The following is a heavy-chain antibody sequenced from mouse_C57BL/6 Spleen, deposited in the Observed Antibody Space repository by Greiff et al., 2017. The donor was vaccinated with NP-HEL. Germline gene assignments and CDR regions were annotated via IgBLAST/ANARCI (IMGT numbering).Heavy chain of an antibody. D-gene: IGHD2-1*01. CDR3: ARGQYGNFDY. CDR1: GYTFTSYW. V-gene: IGHV1-69*01. Sequence: VQLQQPGAELVMPGASVKLSCKASGYTFTSYWMHWVKQRPGQGLEWIGEIDPSDSYTNYNQKFKGKSTLTVDKSSSTAYMQLSSLTSEDSAVYYCARGQYGNFDYWGQGTTLTVSS. CDR2: IDPSDSYT. J-gene: IGHJ2*01.